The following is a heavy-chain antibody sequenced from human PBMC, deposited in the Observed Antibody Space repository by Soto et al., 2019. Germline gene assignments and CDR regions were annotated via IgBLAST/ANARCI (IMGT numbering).Heavy chain of an antibody. D-gene: IGHD6-13*01. V-gene: IGHV3-33*01. CDR2: IWYDGSNK. CDR1: GFTFSSYR. J-gene: IGHJ6*02. Sequence: LSLSCASSGFTFSSYRMHSVRQAPGKGLEWVAVIWYDGSNKYYADSVKGRFTISRDNSKNTLYLQMNSLRAEDTAVYYCARDGLQQLLYSMDAWGQGTRVTVSS. CDR3: ARDGLQQLLYSMDA.